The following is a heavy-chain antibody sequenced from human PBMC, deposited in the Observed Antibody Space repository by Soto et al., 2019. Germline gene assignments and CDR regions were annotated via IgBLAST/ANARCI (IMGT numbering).Heavy chain of an antibody. CDR3: ARGTLITISGVVNFPDLVYYYGMDV. D-gene: IGHD3-3*01. Sequence: SVKVSCKASGGTFSSYAISWVRQAPGQGLEWMGGIIPIFGTANYAQKFQGRVTITADESTSIAYMELSSLRSEDTAMYYCARGTLITISGVVNFPDLVYYYGMDVWGQGTTVTVSS. V-gene: IGHV1-69*13. J-gene: IGHJ6*02. CDR2: IIPIFGTA. CDR1: GGTFSSYA.